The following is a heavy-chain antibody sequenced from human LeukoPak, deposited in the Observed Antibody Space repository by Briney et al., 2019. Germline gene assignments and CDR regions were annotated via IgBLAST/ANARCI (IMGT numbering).Heavy chain of an antibody. CDR1: GGSFSGYY. J-gene: IGHJ6*03. CDR3: ARGYSYGTIYYYYMDV. CDR2: INHSVST. V-gene: IGHV4-34*01. D-gene: IGHD5-18*01. Sequence: SETLSLTCAVYGGSFSGYYWSWIRQPPGTGLEWIGEINHSVSTNHNPSLKSRVTISVDTSKNQFSLKLSSVTAADTAVYYCARGYSYGTIYYYYMDVWGKGTTVTVSS.